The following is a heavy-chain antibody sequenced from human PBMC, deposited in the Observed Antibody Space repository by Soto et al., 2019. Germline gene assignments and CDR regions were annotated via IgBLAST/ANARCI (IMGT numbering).Heavy chain of an antibody. V-gene: IGHV3-33*01. CDR1: GFTFSNYG. Sequence: GGSLRLSCAACGFTFSNYGMHWVRQAPGKGLEWVALIWYDGSNTYYADSVKGRFTISRDNSKNTLYLQMNSLRAEDTAVYYCASTTVTTGWYFDLWGRGTLVTVSS. CDR3: ASTTVTTGWYFDL. J-gene: IGHJ2*01. CDR2: IWYDGSNT. D-gene: IGHD4-17*01.